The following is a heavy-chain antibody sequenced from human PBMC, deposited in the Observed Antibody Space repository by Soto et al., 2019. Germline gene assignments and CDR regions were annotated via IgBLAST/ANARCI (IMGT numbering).Heavy chain of an antibody. J-gene: IGHJ4*02. CDR3: AREYRYLFDY. CDR1: GFTFSSSW. V-gene: IGHV3-7*01. Sequence: GGSLRLSCAASGFTFSSSWMSWVRQAPGKGLEWVANIKQDGSDKYYVDSVKGRFTISRDNAKNSLYLQMNSLRAEDTDVYYCAREYRYLFDYWGQGTLVTVS. CDR2: IKQDGSDK. D-gene: IGHD5-18*01.